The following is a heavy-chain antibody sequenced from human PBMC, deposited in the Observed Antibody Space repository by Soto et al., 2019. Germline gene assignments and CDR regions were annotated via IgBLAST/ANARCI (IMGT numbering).Heavy chain of an antibody. J-gene: IGHJ4*02. V-gene: IGHV3-48*01. CDR2: ISSSSGTI. CDR1: GFTFSSYS. Sequence: EVQLVESGGGLVQPGGSLRLSCAASGFTFSSYSMDWVRQATGKGLEWVSYISSSSGTIYYADSVKGRFTISRDNAKNSLYLQMNSLRAEDTAVYYCARDRGGSYYDSWGQGTLVTVSS. CDR3: ARDRGGSYYDS. D-gene: IGHD1-26*01.